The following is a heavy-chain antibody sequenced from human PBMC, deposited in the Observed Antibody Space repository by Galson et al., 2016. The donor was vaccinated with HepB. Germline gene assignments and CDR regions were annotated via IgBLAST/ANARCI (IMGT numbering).Heavy chain of an antibody. J-gene: IGHJ4*02. D-gene: IGHD4-23*01. CDR3: AGYGGNSV. CDR2: IFGRGNT. CDR1: GFTVSDNH. Sequence: SLRLSCAAAGFTVSDNHVTWIRQAPGKGLECVSVIFGRGNTYYADSVEGRFTISRDNARNTVYLQMNSLRTEDTAVYYRAGYGGNSVWGQGTLVTVSS. V-gene: IGHV3-53*01.